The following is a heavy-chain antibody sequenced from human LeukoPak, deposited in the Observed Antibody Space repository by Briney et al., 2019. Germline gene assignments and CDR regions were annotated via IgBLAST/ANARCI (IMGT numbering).Heavy chain of an antibody. J-gene: IGHJ3*02. CDR2: ICSSSSYI. V-gene: IGHV3-21*01. CDR3: ARTGLPSDAFDI. CDR1: VFTFSCYS. Sequence: PGGSLSLSCAPSVFTFSCYSMNGVRHAPGKGGEWVSYICSSSSYIYYADSVKGRFTISRDTAKNSLYLQMNSLRAEDTAVYYCARTGLPSDAFDIWGQGTMVTVSS. D-gene: IGHD1-14*01.